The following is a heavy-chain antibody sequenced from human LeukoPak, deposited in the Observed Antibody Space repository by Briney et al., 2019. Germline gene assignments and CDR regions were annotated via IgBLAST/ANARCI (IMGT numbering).Heavy chain of an antibody. CDR1: GFSVSTNY. D-gene: IGHD4-23*01. J-gene: IGHJ4*02. CDR2: IRGSGTTI. V-gene: IGHV3-11*04. Sequence: GGSLRLSCAASGFSVSTNYMSWVRQAPGKGLGWVAYIRGSGTTIYYADSVKGRFTISRDNAKNSLYLQMNSLRAEDTAVYYCTRRGYSSGDDYWGQGALVTVSS. CDR3: TRRGYSSGDDY.